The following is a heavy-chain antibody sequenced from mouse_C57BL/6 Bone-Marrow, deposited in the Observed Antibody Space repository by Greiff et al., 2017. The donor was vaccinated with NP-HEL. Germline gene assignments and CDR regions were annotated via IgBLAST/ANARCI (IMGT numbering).Heavy chain of an antibody. CDR3: ARAYYDYDGAMDY. J-gene: IGHJ4*01. D-gene: IGHD2-4*01. V-gene: IGHV1-59*01. Sequence: QVQLQQPGAELVRPGTSVKLSCKASGYTFTSYWMHWVKQRPGQGLEWIGVIDPSDSYTNYNQKFKGKATLTVDTYSSTAYMQLSSLTSEDSAVDYCARAYYDYDGAMDYWGQGTSVTVSS. CDR2: IDPSDSYT. CDR1: GYTFTSYW.